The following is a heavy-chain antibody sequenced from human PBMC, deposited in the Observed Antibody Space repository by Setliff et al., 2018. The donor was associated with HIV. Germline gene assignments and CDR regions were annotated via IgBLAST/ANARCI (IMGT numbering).Heavy chain of an antibody. V-gene: IGHV4-38-2*01. Sequence: SETLSLTCAVSGYSISSGYYWGWIRQPPGKGLEWIGSIYYSGSTNYNPSLRSRVTISMDTSKNQFSLKLNSVTAADTAVYYCARAMGGSRTDFDYWGQGTLVTVSS. CDR1: GYSISSGYY. J-gene: IGHJ4*02. CDR2: IYYSGST. D-gene: IGHD1-26*01. CDR3: ARAMGGSRTDFDY.